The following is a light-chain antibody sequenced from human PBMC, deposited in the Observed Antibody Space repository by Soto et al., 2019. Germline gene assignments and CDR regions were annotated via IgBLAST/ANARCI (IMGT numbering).Light chain of an antibody. J-gene: IGLJ1*01. V-gene: IGLV3-21*04. Sequence: YELTQPPSVSVAPGKTARITCGGNNIGSKSVHWYQQKPGQAPVLVIYYDSDRPSGIPERFSGSNSGNTATLTISRGEAGDEADYYCQVWDSSSDHYVFGTGTKLTVL. CDR1: NIGSKS. CDR2: YDS. CDR3: QVWDSSSDHYV.